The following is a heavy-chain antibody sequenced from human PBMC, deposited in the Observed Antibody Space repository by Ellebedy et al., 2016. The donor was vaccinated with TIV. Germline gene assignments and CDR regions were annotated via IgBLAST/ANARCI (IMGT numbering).Heavy chain of an antibody. V-gene: IGHV4-34*01. CDR1: GGSFRGYY. CDR3: ARGPDYDY. CDR2: INHSGSA. Sequence: SETLSLXCAVYGGSFRGYYWSWIRQPPGKGLEWIGEINHSGSANYNPSLKSRVTISEQMSKNQFSLILSSVTAADTAMYFCARGPDYDYWGQGILVTVSS. J-gene: IGHJ4*02.